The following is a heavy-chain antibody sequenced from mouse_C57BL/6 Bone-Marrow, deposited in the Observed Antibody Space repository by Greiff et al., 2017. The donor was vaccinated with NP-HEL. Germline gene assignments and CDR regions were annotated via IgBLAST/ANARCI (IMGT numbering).Heavy chain of an antibody. CDR1: GFNIKDDY. V-gene: IGHV14-4*01. Sequence: VQLKESGAELVRPGASVKLSCTASGFNIKDDYMHWVKQRPEQGLEWIGWIDPENGDTEYASKFQGKATITAGTSSNTAYLQLSSLTSEDTAVYYCTGWLLRLGFAYWGQGTLVTVSA. CDR3: TGWLLRLGFAY. D-gene: IGHD2-3*01. J-gene: IGHJ3*01. CDR2: IDPENGDT.